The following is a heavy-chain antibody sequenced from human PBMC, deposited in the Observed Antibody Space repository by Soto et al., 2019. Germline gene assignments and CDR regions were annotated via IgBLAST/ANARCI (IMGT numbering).Heavy chain of an antibody. Sequence: GASVKVSCNASEYTFTSYYMHWVRQAPGQVLEWMGIINPSGSSTSYAQNFQGRVTMTRDTSTSTVYMELSSLRSEDTADYYCASGRVGATPLYYYAMDVWGQGTTVTVSS. CDR3: ASGRVGATPLYYYAMDV. CDR1: EYTFTSYY. D-gene: IGHD1-26*01. V-gene: IGHV1-46*01. J-gene: IGHJ6*02. CDR2: INPSGSST.